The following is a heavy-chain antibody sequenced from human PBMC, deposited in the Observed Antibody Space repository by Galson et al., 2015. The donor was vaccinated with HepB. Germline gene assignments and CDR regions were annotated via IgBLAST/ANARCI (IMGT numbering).Heavy chain of an antibody. D-gene: IGHD2-15*01. J-gene: IGHJ3*01. Sequence: QSGAEVKKPGESLKISCKGSGYSFTNYWIAWVRQMPGKGLEWMGIIYPGDSDTRYSPSFQGQVTISADKSISTAYLQWSSLKASDTAMYYCARRGFCSGGSCYVAAFDLWGQGTMVTVSS. CDR3: ARRGFCSGGSCYVAAFDL. CDR2: IYPGDSDT. CDR1: GYSFTNYW. V-gene: IGHV5-51*01.